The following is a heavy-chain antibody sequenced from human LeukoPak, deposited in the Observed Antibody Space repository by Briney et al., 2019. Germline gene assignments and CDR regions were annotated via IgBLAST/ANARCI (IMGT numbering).Heavy chain of an antibody. CDR2: ISGSGGST. D-gene: IGHD3-3*02. CDR1: GFTFSSYA. CDR3: ARLVPSDHFWSGYLGWFDP. J-gene: IGHJ5*02. V-gene: IGHV3-23*01. Sequence: SGGSLRLSCAASGFTFSSYAMSWVRQAPGKGLEWVSVISGSGGSTYSADSVKGRFTISRDNSKNTLYLQMNTLTAEDTAVYYYARLVPSDHFWSGYLGWFDPWGQGTLVTVSS.